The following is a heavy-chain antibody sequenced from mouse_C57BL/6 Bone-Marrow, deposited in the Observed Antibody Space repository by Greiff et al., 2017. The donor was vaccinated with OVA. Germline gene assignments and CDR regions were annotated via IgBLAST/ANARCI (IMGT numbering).Heavy chain of an antibody. CDR3: ARSSTTAWDY. Sequence: VQLQQSGAELARPGASVKLSCKASGYTFTSYGISWVKQRTGQGLEWIGEIYPRSGHTSYNEKFKGQGPMTADKTSSTAYIELRSLTSEDSAVYFCARSSTTAWDYWGQGTTLTVSS. V-gene: IGHV1-81*01. D-gene: IGHD1-2*01. J-gene: IGHJ2*01. CDR2: IYPRSGHT. CDR1: GYTFTSYG.